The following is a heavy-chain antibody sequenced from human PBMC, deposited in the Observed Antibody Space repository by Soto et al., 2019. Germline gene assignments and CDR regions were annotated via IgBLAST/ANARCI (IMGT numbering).Heavy chain of an antibody. V-gene: IGHV3-30*04. J-gene: IGHJ4*02. CDR1: GFTFSNYA. CDR3: ARDLHSYDSSGYFDS. D-gene: IGHD3-22*01. CDR2: TSYDGRTQ. Sequence: GGSLRLSCAASGFTFSNYALHWVRQAPGKGLEWVAVTSYDGRTQYYADSVKGRFTISRDTSKNKLYLQMNSLGTEDTAVYYCARDLHSYDSSGYFDSWGQGTLVTVSS.